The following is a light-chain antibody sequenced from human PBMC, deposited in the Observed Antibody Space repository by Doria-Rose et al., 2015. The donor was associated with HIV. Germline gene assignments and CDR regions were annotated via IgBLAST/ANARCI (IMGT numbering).Light chain of an antibody. CDR2: AAS. J-gene: IGKJ1*01. Sequence: DIRMTQSPSSLSASVGDRVTITCRASQNINRLLNWYQQKPGKVPKVLIYAASSLQSGFPSRFSGSGSGTDFTLTISSLQPEDFATYYCQQSFSTPRTFGQGTKVEIK. CDR1: QNINRL. CDR3: QQSFSTPRT. V-gene: IGKV1-39*01.